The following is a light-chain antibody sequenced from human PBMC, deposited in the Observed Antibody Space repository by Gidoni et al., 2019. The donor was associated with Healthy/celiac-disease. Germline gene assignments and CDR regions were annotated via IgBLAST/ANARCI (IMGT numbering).Light chain of an antibody. CDR2: GAS. CDR1: QIISSY. Sequence: DIQMTQSPSSLSASVGDRVTITCRASQIISSYLNWYQQKPGKAPKLLIYGASSLQSGVPSRFSGSGSGTEFTLTISSLQPEDFATYYCQQSYSTPLTFGPGTKVDIK. V-gene: IGKV1-39*01. J-gene: IGKJ3*01. CDR3: QQSYSTPLT.